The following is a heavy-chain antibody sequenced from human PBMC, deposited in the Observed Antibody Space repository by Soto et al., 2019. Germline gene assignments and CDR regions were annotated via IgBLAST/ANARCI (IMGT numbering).Heavy chain of an antibody. D-gene: IGHD1-1*01. J-gene: IGHJ4*02. CDR2: SSNSGSFT. Sequence: LRLSCAASGFTFSDYYMSWIRQTPGKGLEWIGYSSNSGSFTRYADSVKGRFSISRDNAKNSLYLQINSLRGEDTAIYYCVRSGDNYNLLDFWGQGTPVTV. V-gene: IGHV3-11*06. CDR3: VRSGDNYNLLDF. CDR1: GFTFSDYY.